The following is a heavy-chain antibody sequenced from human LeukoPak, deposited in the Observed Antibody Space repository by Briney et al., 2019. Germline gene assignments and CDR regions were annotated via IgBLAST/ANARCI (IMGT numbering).Heavy chain of an antibody. Sequence: GGSLRLSCTASGFTFGDYAMSWFRQAPGKGLEWVGFIRSKAYGGTTEYAASVKGRFTISRDDSKSIAYLQMNSLKTEDTAVYYCTRDIVVVVAAEDWFDPWGQGTLVTVSS. CDR2: IRSKAYGGTT. CDR1: GFTFGDYA. J-gene: IGHJ5*02. CDR3: TRDIVVVVAAEDWFDP. D-gene: IGHD2-15*01. V-gene: IGHV3-49*03.